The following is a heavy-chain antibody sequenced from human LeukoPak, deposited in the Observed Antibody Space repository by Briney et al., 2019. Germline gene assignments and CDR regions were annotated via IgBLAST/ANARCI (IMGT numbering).Heavy chain of an antibody. Sequence: KPGGSLGLPCAASGFTFSDYYMSWIRQAPGKGLEWLSYISSTTSYTDYADSVKGRFTISRDTSTNTIYLQMIRLRTEDTALYYCAREPWFGATKLIDYWGQGTLVTVSS. CDR1: GFTFSDYY. J-gene: IGHJ4*02. CDR2: ISSTTSYT. D-gene: IGHD3-10*01. CDR3: AREPWFGATKLIDY. V-gene: IGHV3-11*05.